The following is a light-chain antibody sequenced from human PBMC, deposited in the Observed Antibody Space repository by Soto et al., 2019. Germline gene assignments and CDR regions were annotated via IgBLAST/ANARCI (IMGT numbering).Light chain of an antibody. CDR1: QSVSSN. V-gene: IGKV3-20*01. J-gene: IGKJ3*01. CDR3: QQYGASPLT. CDR2: GAS. Sequence: EMEFTQSPGALSLSPGERATRYGRASQSVSSNLAWYQQKPGQAPRLLIYGASSRATAIPDRFGGSGSGTDFTLTISRLEAEDFAVYYCQQYGASPLTFGPGTKVDI.